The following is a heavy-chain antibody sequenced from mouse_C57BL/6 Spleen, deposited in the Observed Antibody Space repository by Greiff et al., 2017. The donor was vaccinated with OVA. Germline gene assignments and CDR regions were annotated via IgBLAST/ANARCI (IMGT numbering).Heavy chain of an antibody. Sequence: QVHVKQSGAELVRPGTSVKVSCKASGYAFTNYLIEWVKQRPGQGLEWIGVINPGSGGTNYNEKFKGKATLTADKSSSTAYMQLSSLTSEDSAVYFCARANWDYWYFDVWGTGTTVTVSS. CDR3: ARANWDYWYFDV. J-gene: IGHJ1*03. V-gene: IGHV1-54*01. CDR1: GYAFTNYL. CDR2: INPGSGGT. D-gene: IGHD4-1*01.